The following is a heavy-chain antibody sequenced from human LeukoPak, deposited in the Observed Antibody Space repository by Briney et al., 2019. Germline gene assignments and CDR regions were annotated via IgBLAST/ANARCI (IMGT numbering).Heavy chain of an antibody. Sequence: GGSLRLSCAASGFTVSSNYMSWVRQAPGKGLEWVSLIYSGGSTYYADSVKGRFTISRDDSKNTLYLQMNSLRAEDTAVYYCASSGNYRIYYFDYWGQGTLVTVSS. V-gene: IGHV3-66*01. CDR2: IYSGGST. D-gene: IGHD1-26*01. CDR1: GFTVSSNY. J-gene: IGHJ4*02. CDR3: ASSGNYRIYYFDY.